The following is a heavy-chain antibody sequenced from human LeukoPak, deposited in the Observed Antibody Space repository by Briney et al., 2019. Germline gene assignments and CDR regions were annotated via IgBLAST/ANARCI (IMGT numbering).Heavy chain of an antibody. J-gene: IGHJ4*02. CDR1: GFTFGDYA. V-gene: IGHV3-49*04. CDR2: IRSKAYGGTT. CDR3: TRDLAYCGGDCYSNYFDY. Sequence: GGSLRLSCTASGFTFGDYAMSWVRQAPGKGLEWVGFIRSKAYGGTTEYAASVKGRFTISRDDSKSIAYLQMNSLKTEDTAVYYCTRDLAYCGGDCYSNYFDYWGQGTLVTVSS. D-gene: IGHD2-21*02.